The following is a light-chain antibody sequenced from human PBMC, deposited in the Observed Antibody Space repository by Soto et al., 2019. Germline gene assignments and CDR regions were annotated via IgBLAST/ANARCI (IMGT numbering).Light chain of an antibody. CDR2: PAS. J-gene: IGKJ5*01. Sequence: EVGMTQSPSSLSASTGERATLSCRASQSVGSLVAWYQQRPGQPPRLLIYPASTRATGISGSFSGSGSGTDFTLTISCLQSEDFAIYYCQQYNRYPITFGQGTRLEIK. V-gene: IGKV3D-15*01. CDR1: QSVGSL. CDR3: QQYNRYPIT.